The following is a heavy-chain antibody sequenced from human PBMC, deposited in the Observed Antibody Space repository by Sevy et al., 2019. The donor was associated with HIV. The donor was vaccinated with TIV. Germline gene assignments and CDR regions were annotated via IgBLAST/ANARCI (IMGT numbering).Heavy chain of an antibody. CDR2: IYHSGST. Sequence: SETLSLTCAVSGGSISSNDWWTWVRQPPGKGLEWIGEIYHSGSTNYNPSLKSRVTLSVDKSKNEFSLKLGSVTAADTAVYYCASGRDVAEDIAFQNWFDPWGQGTLVTVSS. D-gene: IGHD2-15*01. V-gene: IGHV4-4*02. J-gene: IGHJ5*02. CDR1: GGSISSNDW. CDR3: ASGRDVAEDIAFQNWFDP.